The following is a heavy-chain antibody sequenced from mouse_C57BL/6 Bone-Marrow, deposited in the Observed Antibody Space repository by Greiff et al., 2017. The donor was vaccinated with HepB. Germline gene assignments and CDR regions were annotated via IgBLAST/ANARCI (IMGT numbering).Heavy chain of an antibody. CDR3: AITTVVANPYYFDY. D-gene: IGHD1-1*01. V-gene: IGHV1-19*01. Sequence: EVPRVESGPVLVKPGASVKMSCKASGYTFTDYYMNWVKQSHGKSLEWIGVINPYNGGTSYSQKFKGKATSTVDKSSSTAYMELNSLTSEDSAVYYCAITTVVANPYYFDYWGQGTTLTVSS. CDR1: GYTFTDYY. CDR2: INPYNGGT. J-gene: IGHJ2*01.